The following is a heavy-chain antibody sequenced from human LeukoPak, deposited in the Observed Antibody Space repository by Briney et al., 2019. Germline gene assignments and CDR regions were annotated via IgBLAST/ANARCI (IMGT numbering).Heavy chain of an antibody. D-gene: IGHD3-22*01. V-gene: IGHV4-59*11. Sequence: SETLSLTCTVSGGSISSRYWSWIRQPPGKGLEWVGYIYYSGSTNYNPSLKSRVTISVDTSKNQFSLKLSFVTAADTESDYYVREALCDSSGYCFDYWGQGTLVTVSS. CDR3: VREALCDSSGYCFDY. CDR2: IYYSGST. CDR1: GGSISSRY. J-gene: IGHJ4*02.